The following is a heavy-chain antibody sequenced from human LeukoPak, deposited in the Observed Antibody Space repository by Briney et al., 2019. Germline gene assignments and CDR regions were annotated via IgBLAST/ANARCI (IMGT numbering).Heavy chain of an antibody. CDR1: GGSISSGSYY. J-gene: IGHJ6*03. V-gene: IGHV4-61*02. Sequence: SETLSLTCTVSGGSISSGSYYWSWIRQPAGKGLEWIGRIYTSGSTNYNPSLKSRVTISVDTSKSQFSLKLSSVTAADTAVYYCARATYYYYYMGVWGKGTTVTVSS. CDR3: ARATYYYYYMGV. CDR2: IYTSGST.